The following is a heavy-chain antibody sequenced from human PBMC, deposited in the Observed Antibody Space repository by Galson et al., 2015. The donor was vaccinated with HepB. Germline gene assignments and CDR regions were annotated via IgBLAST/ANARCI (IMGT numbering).Heavy chain of an antibody. CDR1: GFTFSSYG. Sequence: SLRLSCAASGFTFSSYGMHWVRQAPGKGLEWVAVIWYDGSNKYYADSVKGRFTISRDSSKNTLYLQMNSLRAEDTAVYYCAKDHLDRRDGYNIYSSWGQGTTVTVSS. J-gene: IGHJ6*02. D-gene: IGHD5-24*01. V-gene: IGHV3-33*06. CDR3: AKDHLDRRDGYNIYSS. CDR2: IWYDGSNK.